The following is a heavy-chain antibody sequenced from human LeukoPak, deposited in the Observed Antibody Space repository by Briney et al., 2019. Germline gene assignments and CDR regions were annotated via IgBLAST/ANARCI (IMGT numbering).Heavy chain of an antibody. CDR2: VYYSGIT. CDR3: ARESAGTQFDY. CDR1: GGSVNSGSYY. V-gene: IGHV4-61*01. Sequence: SETLSLTCTVSGGSVNSGSYYWTWIRQPPGKGLERIGNVYYSGITKYNPSLESRLTISVDTSRKQLSLKLRSVTAADTAVYYCARESAGTQFDYWGQGTLVTVSS. J-gene: IGHJ4*02. D-gene: IGHD6-13*01.